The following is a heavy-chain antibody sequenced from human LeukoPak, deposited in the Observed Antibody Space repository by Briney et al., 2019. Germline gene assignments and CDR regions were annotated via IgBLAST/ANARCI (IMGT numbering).Heavy chain of an antibody. D-gene: IGHD3-22*01. J-gene: IGHJ3*02. V-gene: IGHV1-2*02. CDR3: ARYYYDSSGYYSGNAFDI. Sequence: ASVKVSCKASGYTFTGYYMHWVRQAPGQGLEWMGWINPNSGGTNYAQKLQGRVTMTTDTSTSTAYMELRSLRSDDTAVYYCARYYYDSSGYYSGNAFDIWGQGTMVTVSS. CDR1: GYTFTGYY. CDR2: INPNSGGT.